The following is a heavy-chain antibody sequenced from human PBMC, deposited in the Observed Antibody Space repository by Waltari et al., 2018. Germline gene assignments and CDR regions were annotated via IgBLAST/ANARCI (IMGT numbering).Heavy chain of an antibody. CDR1: GGSISSSTYY. CDR2: IDYSGST. CDR3: ARSGYYDSSGYYWWFDP. J-gene: IGHJ5*02. Sequence: QLQLQESGPGLVKPSETLSLTCTVSGGSISSSTYYWGWIRQPPGKGLEWIGGIDYSGSTYYNPSLKSRVTISVDTSKNQFYLKLNSVTAADTAVHYCARSGYYDSSGYYWWFDPWGQGTLVTVSS. D-gene: IGHD3-22*01. V-gene: IGHV4-39*01.